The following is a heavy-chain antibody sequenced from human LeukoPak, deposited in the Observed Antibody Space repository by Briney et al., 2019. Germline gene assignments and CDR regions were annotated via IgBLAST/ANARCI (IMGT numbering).Heavy chain of an antibody. CDR3: ARRWNYKDSFDI. V-gene: IGHV4-61*02. D-gene: IGHD3-22*01. Sequence: PSETLSLTCTVSGGFISSGTHYWTWIRQPVGKGLEWLGRIFTSGSPTYNSSLKSRLTISIDKSKNQFFLKLSSVTAADTAVYYCARRWNYKDSFDIWGQGKMVTVSS. CDR1: GGFISSGTHY. J-gene: IGHJ3*02. CDR2: IFTSGSP.